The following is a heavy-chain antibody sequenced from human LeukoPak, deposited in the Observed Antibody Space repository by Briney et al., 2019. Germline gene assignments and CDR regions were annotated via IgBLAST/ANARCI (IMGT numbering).Heavy chain of an antibody. Sequence: SETLSLTCAVYGGSFSGYYWSWIRQPPGKGLEWIGEINHSGSTNYNPSLKSRVTISVDTSKNQFSLKLSSVTAADTAVYYCARGQLRYFDWLLPFDYWGQGTLVTVSS. V-gene: IGHV4-34*01. CDR3: ARGQLRYFDWLLPFDY. CDR1: GGSFSGYY. J-gene: IGHJ4*02. D-gene: IGHD3-9*01. CDR2: INHSGST.